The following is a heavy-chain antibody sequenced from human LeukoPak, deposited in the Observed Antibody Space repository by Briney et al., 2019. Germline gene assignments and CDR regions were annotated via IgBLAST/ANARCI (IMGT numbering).Heavy chain of an antibody. CDR2: IRSSGTYT. V-gene: IGHV3-11*05. Sequence: PGGSLRLSCAASGLTFSDHSMNWIRQAPGKGLEWVSYIRSSGTYTNYADSVRGRFTISRDNAKNSLYLQMDSLRAEDTAVYYCAKEGGPYRPLDYSGQGTLVTVSS. CDR1: GLTFSDHS. CDR3: AKEGGPYRPLDY. J-gene: IGHJ4*02.